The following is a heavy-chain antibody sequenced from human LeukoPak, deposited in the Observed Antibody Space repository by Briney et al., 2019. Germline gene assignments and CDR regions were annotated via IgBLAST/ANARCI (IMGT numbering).Heavy chain of an antibody. D-gene: IGHD3-10*01. CDR2: ISINGGST. CDR3: ARDRSSRRWSDAFDL. Sequence: GGSLRLSCAASGFTFSDYGMHWVRQAPGKGLQCLSGISINGGSTYYVNSVRGRVTISRDNSKNTLFLQMDSLSIEDMGVYYCARDRSSRRWSDAFDLWGQGTTVIVSS. V-gene: IGHV3-64*01. J-gene: IGHJ3*01. CDR1: GFTFSDYG.